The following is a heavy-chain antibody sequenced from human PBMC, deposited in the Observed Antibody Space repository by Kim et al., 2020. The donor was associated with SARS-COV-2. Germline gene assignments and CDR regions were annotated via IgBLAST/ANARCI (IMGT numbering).Heavy chain of an antibody. CDR1: GFTFSSYA. CDR3: ARGSGTGGFYYDFWSGYSVGDYGMDV. J-gene: IGHJ6*02. D-gene: IGHD3-3*01. V-gene: IGHV3-30-3*01. Sequence: GGSLRLSCAASGFTFSSYAMHWVRQAPGKGLEWVAVISYDGSNKYYADSVKGRFTISRDNSKNTLYLQMNSLRAEDTAVYYCARGSGTGGFYYDFWSGYSVGDYGMDVWGQGTTVTVSS. CDR2: ISYDGSNK.